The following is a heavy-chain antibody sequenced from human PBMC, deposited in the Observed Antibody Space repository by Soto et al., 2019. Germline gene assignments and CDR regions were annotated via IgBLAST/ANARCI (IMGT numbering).Heavy chain of an antibody. Sequence: SETLSLTCTVSGGSVSSSGYLWDWIRRPPGKDLEWIGYISYSGSIDYNPSLKGRVTISVDTSKNQFSLKLDSVTAADTAVYFCVRGYSSWPYYFAYWGQGTLVTVSS. CDR2: ISYSGSI. D-gene: IGHD6-13*01. CDR1: GGSVSSSGYL. V-gene: IGHV4-61*08. CDR3: VRGYSSWPYYFAY. J-gene: IGHJ4*02.